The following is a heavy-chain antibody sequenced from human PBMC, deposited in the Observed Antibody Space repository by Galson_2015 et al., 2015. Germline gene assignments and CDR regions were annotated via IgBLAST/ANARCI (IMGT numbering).Heavy chain of an antibody. CDR1: GFTFSNYA. CDR3: AKGVEYYYDTSGYQDH. CDR2: ISGRGGTT. J-gene: IGHJ4*02. D-gene: IGHD3-22*01. V-gene: IGHV3-23*01. Sequence: SLRLSCAASGFTFSNYAMSWVRQAPGKGLEWVSGISGRGGTTYYADSVKGRFTISRDNSKNTLYVQMNSLRAEDTAVYYCAKGVEYYYDTSGYQDHWGQGTLVTVSS.